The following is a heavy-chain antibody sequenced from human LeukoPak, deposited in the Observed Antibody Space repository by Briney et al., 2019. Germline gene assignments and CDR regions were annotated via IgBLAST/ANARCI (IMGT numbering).Heavy chain of an antibody. CDR3: ARALPRYCSSTSCYYYYGMDV. V-gene: IGHV4-34*01. CDR1: GFTFSSYG. CDR2: INHSGST. J-gene: IGHJ6*02. D-gene: IGHD2-2*01. Sequence: GSLRLSCAASGFTFSSYGMHWIRQPPGKGLEWIGEINHSGSTNYNPSLKSRVTISVDTSKNQFSLKLSSVTAADTAVYYCARALPRYCSSTSCYYYYGMDVWGQGTTVTVSS.